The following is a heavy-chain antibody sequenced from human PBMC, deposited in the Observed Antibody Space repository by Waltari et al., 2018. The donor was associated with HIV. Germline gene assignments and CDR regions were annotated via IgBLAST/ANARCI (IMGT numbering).Heavy chain of an antibody. CDR3: ATGDYYDSRGYYSADY. J-gene: IGHJ4*02. CDR2: FYGGGST. V-gene: IGHV3-53*01. D-gene: IGHD3-22*01. CDR1: GFTVSSNY. Sequence: EVHLVESGGGLIQPGGSLRLSCAVSGFTVSSNYMSWVRQAPGKWLEGVSVFYGGGSTSYADAVKGRFTISIDIAKNTLYLQMDSLGAEDTAVYYCATGDYYDSRGYYSADYWGQGTLVTVSS.